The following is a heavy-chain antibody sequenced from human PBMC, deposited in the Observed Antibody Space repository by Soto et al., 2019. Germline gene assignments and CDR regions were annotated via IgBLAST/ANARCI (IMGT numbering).Heavy chain of an antibody. CDR1: GGKFISDA. CDR2: VIPMFPKA. J-gene: IGHJ4*02. CDR3: ARCHSDSSGPGYLDS. V-gene: IGHV1-69*06. Sequence: QVRLVQSEAEVKKAGSSVKVSCKASGGKFISDAVTWVRQAPGQGLEWMGGVIPMFPKANYAQKFQGRATITADKSTSTVYMELHSLKSEDTALYYCARCHSDSSGPGYLDSWGQGTLGTVTS. D-gene: IGHD3-22*01.